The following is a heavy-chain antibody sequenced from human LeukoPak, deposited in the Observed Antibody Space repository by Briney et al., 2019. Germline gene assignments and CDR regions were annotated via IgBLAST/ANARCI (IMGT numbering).Heavy chain of an antibody. CDR3: ARLYYYDPIVYY. J-gene: IGHJ4*02. CDR2: IIPIFGTA. D-gene: IGHD3-22*01. CDR1: GGTFSSYA. Sequence: SVKVSCKASGGTFSSYAISWVRQAPGQGLEWMGGIIPIFGTANYAQKFQGRVTITADESTSTAYMELSSLRSEDTAVYYCARLYYYDPIVYYWGQGTLVTVSS. V-gene: IGHV1-69*01.